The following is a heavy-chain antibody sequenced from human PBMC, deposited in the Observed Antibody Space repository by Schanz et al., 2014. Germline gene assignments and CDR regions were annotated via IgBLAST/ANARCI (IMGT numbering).Heavy chain of an antibody. CDR3: ARAKRFGDMDV. D-gene: IGHD3-10*01. Sequence: EVQLLESGGGLVQPGGSLRLSCAASGFTFGTFWMSWVRQAPGKGLEWVSGIEFSGGTTYYADSVKGRFTISRDNSKNTLYLQMKSLRVEDTAVYYCARAKRFGDMDVWGQGTTVTVSS. V-gene: IGHV3-23*01. J-gene: IGHJ6*02. CDR1: GFTFGTFW. CDR2: IEFSGGTT.